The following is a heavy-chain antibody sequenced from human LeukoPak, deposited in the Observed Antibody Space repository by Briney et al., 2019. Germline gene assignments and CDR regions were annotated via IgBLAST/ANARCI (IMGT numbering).Heavy chain of an antibody. Sequence: SETLSLTCTVSGGSIRSDFWSWIRQPPGRELEWIGYIYTSGSTNYNPSLKSRVAISLDTSKNQFSLKLSSVTAADTAVYYCASQRRGSSGYSKYFQQWGQGTLVTVSS. CDR1: GGSIRSDF. D-gene: IGHD3-22*01. J-gene: IGHJ1*01. CDR3: ASQRRGSSGYSKYFQQ. V-gene: IGHV4-4*09. CDR2: IYTSGST.